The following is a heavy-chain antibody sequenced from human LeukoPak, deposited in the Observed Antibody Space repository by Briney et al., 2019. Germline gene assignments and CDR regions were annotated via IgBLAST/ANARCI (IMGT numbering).Heavy chain of an antibody. J-gene: IGHJ6*03. CDR2: ISSSSSYI. V-gene: IGHV3-21*01. D-gene: IGHD2-15*01. CDR3: AAGVVAADYYYYCYMDV. Sequence: PGGSLRLSCAASGFTFSSYSMNWVRQAPGKGLEWVSSISSSSSYIYYADSMKGRFTISRDNAKNSLYLQMNSLRAEDTAVYYCAAGVVAADYYYYCYMDVWGKGTTVTVSS. CDR1: GFTFSSYS.